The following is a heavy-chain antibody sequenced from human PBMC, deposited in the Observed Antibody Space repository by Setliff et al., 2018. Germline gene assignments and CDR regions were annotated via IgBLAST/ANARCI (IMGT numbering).Heavy chain of an antibody. CDR3: SRLVRFCTRVACQTLSGGEF. Sequence: ASVKVSCKASGGTFSSDVIAWVRQAPGQGLEWMGWISAHTGNTYSGQKLHDRLTLTTGTSTNTAYMELRSLGSDNTAVYYCSRLVRFCTRVACQTLSGGEFWGQGTLVTVSS. CDR1: GGTFSSDV. J-gene: IGHJ1*01. V-gene: IGHV1-18*01. D-gene: IGHD2-8*01. CDR2: ISAHTGNT.